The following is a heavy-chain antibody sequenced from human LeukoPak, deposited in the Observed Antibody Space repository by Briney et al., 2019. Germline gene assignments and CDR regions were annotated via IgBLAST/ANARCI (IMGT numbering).Heavy chain of an antibody. D-gene: IGHD6-6*01. CDR2: IIPILGIA. CDR3: ARDKYSSSSLYNWFDP. Sequence: GASVKVSCKASGYTFTGYYMHWVRQAPGQGLEWMGRIIPILGIANYAQKFQGRVTITADKSTSTAYMELSSLRSEDTAVYYCARDKYSSSSLYNWFDPWGQGTLVTVSS. CDR1: GYTFTGYY. J-gene: IGHJ5*02. V-gene: IGHV1-69*04.